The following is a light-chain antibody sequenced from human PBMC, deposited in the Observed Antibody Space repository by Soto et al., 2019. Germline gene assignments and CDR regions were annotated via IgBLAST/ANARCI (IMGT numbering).Light chain of an antibody. Sequence: EIVLTQSPGTLSLSPGERATLSCRASHSVSSTYLAWYQQKPGQDPRLLIYGASSRATGIPDRFSGTGSGTDFTLTISRLEPEDFAVYYCQQYGSSPPYTFGQGTKLEI. CDR3: QQYGSSPPYT. CDR2: GAS. V-gene: IGKV3-20*01. CDR1: HSVSSTY. J-gene: IGKJ2*01.